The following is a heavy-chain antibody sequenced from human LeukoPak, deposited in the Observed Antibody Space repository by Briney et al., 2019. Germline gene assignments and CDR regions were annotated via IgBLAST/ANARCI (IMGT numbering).Heavy chain of an antibody. CDR2: ISSSSSYI. Sequence: GGSLRLSCAASGFTFSSYSMNWVRQAPGKGLEWVSSISSSSSYIYYADSVKGRFTISRDNAKNSLYLQMNSLRAEDTAVYYCARDGYSYGVDAFDIWGQGTMVTVSS. CDR1: GFTFSSYS. CDR3: ARDGYSYGVDAFDI. J-gene: IGHJ3*02. D-gene: IGHD5-18*01. V-gene: IGHV3-21*01.